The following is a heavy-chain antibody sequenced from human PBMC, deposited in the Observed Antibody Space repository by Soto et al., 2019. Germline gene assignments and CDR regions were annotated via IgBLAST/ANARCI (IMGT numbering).Heavy chain of an antibody. CDR2: ISWNSGST. V-gene: IGHV3-9*01. J-gene: IGHJ4*02. Sequence: DVHLVESGGGLVQPCRSLRLSCAASGFIFDDFAMHWVRQAPGKGLEWVSGISWNSGSTDYAASVKGRFIISRDNARNSLYLQMNSLRAEDTALYYCARDTDSDTWNDPFDYWGQGALVIVS. D-gene: IGHD1-1*01. CDR1: GFIFDDFA. CDR3: ARDTDSDTWNDPFDY.